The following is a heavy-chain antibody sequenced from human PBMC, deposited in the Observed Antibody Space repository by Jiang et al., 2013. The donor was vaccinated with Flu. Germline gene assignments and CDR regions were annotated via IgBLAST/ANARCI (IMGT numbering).Heavy chain of an antibody. V-gene: IGHV3-23*01. CDR3: AKEFYGDYGLGDY. CDR2: ISGSGGST. J-gene: IGHJ4*02. CDR1: FTFSSYA. D-gene: IGHD4-17*01. Sequence: FTFSSYAMSWVRQAPGKGLEWVSVISGSGGSTYYADSVKGRFTISRDNSKNTLYLQMNSLRAEDTAVYYCAKEFYGDYGLGDYWGQGTLVTVSS.